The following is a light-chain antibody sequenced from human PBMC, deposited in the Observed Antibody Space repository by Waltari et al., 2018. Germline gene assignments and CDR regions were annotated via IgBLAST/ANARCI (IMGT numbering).Light chain of an antibody. CDR3: QQYDTWPPYT. CDR2: DAS. J-gene: IGKJ2*01. V-gene: IGKV3-15*01. CDR1: PRISSH. Sequence: IVMTQSPATLSVSPGERATLTGRASPRISSHLAWYQQKPGQAPRLLIYDASTRATDIPARFSGSGSGTEFTLTISSLQSEDIAVYYCQQYDTWPPYTFGQGTKLEIK.